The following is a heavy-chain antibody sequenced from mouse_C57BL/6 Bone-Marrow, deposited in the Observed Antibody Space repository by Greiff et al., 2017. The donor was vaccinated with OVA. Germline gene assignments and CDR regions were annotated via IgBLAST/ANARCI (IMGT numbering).Heavy chain of an antibody. Sequence: EVKVEESGGGLVQPGGSMKLSCVASGFTFSNYWMNWVRQSPEKGLEWVAQIRLKSDNYATHYAESVKGRFTISRDDSKSSVYLQMNNLRAEDTGIYYCTGLTAQATGNYFDYWGQGTTLTVSS. J-gene: IGHJ2*01. CDR2: IRLKSDNYAT. D-gene: IGHD3-2*02. CDR3: TGLTAQATGNYFDY. V-gene: IGHV6-3*01. CDR1: GFTFSNYW.